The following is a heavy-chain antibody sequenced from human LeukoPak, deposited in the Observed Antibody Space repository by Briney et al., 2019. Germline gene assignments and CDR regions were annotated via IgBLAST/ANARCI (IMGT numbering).Heavy chain of an antibody. CDR2: IYPGDSGT. V-gene: IGHV5-51*01. CDR3: ARLGYLGECSGGSCYQTFLPFDY. J-gene: IGHJ4*02. Sequence: GESLKISGKGAGCCFTSYWSGGVRQMPGKGLEWMGIIYPGDSGTRYSPSFQGQVTISADKSISTAYLQWSSLKASDTAMYHCARLGYLGECSGGSCYQTFLPFDYWGQGTLVTVSS. D-gene: IGHD2-15*01. CDR1: GCCFTSYW.